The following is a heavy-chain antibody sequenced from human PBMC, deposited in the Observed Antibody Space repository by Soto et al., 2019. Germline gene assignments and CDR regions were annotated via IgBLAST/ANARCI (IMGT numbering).Heavy chain of an antibody. V-gene: IGHV1-2*04. CDR3: AREGYSRGWYFSGFDI. CDR2: INPNSGGT. D-gene: IGHD6-19*01. J-gene: IGHJ6*02. CDR1: GYTFTGCY. Sequence: ASVEVSSKAPGYTFTGCYMHWVRQSTKQGPEWMGWINPNSGGTNYAQKFQGWVTMTRDTSISTAYMELSRLRSDDTAVSYCAREGYSRGWYFSGFDICGQGTTDTVSS.